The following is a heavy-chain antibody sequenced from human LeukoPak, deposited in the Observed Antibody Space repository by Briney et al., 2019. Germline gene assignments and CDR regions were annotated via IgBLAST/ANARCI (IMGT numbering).Heavy chain of an antibody. V-gene: IGHV4-59*01. J-gene: IGHJ4*02. Sequence: SETLSLTCAVYGGSFSGYYWSWIRQPPGKGLEWIGYIYYSGSTNYNPSLKSRVTISVDTSKNQFSLKLSSVTAADTAVYYCARGKNVDYWGQGTLVTVSS. CDR2: IYYSGST. CDR1: GGSFSGYY. CDR3: ARGKNVDY.